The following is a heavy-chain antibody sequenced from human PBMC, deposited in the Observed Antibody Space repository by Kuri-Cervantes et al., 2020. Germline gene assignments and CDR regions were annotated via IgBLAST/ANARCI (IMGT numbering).Heavy chain of an antibody. Sequence: GGSLRLSCAASGFTFSSYAMHWVRQAPGKGLEWVAVISYDGSNKYYADSVKGRFTISRDNSKNTLYLQMNSLRAEDMAVYYCAKDRGGYCSSTSCPLTDAFDIWGQGTMVTVSS. V-gene: IGHV3-30*01. D-gene: IGHD2-2*01. J-gene: IGHJ3*02. CDR3: AKDRGGYCSSTSCPLTDAFDI. CDR1: GFTFSSYA. CDR2: ISYDGSNK.